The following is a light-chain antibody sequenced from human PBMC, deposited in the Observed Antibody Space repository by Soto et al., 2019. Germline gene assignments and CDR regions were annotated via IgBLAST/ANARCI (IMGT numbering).Light chain of an antibody. CDR3: QQYRGWPLS. CDR1: QDLNDN. J-gene: IGKJ4*01. CDR2: DAS. Sequence: DILMTQSPATVSVSPGERVTFSCRANQDLNDNLAWYQQFPGQAPRLLIYDASTRATNIPARFRGSGSGTDFSLTITSLQSEDVAVYYCQQYRGWPLSFGGGTKVEI. V-gene: IGKV3-15*01.